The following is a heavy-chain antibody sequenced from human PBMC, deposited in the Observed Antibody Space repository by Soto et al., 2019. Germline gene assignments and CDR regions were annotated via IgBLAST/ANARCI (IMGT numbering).Heavy chain of an antibody. CDR1: GFTFSSYA. Sequence: QVQLVESGGGVVQPGRSLRLSCAASGFTFSSYAMHWVRQAPGKGLEWVAVISYDGSNKYYADSVKGRFTISRDNSKNTLYLQMNSLRAEDTAVYYCARDRGEVVVAARHGSNWFDPWGQGTLVTGSS. J-gene: IGHJ5*02. V-gene: IGHV3-30-3*01. D-gene: IGHD2-15*01. CDR2: ISYDGSNK. CDR3: ARDRGEVVVAARHGSNWFDP.